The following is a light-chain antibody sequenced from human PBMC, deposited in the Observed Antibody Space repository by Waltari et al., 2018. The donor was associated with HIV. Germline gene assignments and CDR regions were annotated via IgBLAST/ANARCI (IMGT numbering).Light chain of an antibody. V-gene: IGKV4-1*01. CDR1: QSVLYSSNNKNY. CDR2: WAS. Sequence: DIVMTQSPDSLAVSLGERATINCKSRQSVLYSSNNKNYLAWYQQKPGQPPKLLIYWASTRESGVPDLFSGSGSGTDFTLTISSLQAEDVAVYYCQQYYDTPLTFGGGTKVEIK. J-gene: IGKJ4*01. CDR3: QQYYDTPLT.